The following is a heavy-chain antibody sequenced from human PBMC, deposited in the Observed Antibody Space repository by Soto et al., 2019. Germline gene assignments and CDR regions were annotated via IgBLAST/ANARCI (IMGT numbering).Heavy chain of an antibody. J-gene: IGHJ3*02. CDR2: INSDGTGT. D-gene: IGHD5-18*01. CDR3: AIETGYSHGFDAFDI. Sequence: GGSLRLSCAASGFTFRTYWMHWVRQVPGTGPVWVSHINSDGTGTSYADSVKGRFTISRDNARNTLYLQMNSLRDEDTAVYYCAIETGYSHGFDAFDIWGQGTNVTVPS. V-gene: IGHV3-74*01. CDR1: GFTFRTYW.